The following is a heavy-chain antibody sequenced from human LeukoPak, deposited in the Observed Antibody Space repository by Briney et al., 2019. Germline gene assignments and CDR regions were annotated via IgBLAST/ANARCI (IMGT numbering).Heavy chain of an antibody. V-gene: IGHV4-39*01. CDR1: GGSISSSSYY. J-gene: IGHJ4*02. CDR3: ARARGYYGSGSYYKSGIDKYYFDY. D-gene: IGHD3-10*01. CDR2: IYYSGST. Sequence: SSETLSLTCTVSGGSISSSSYYWGWIRQPPGKGLEWIGSIYYSGSTYYNPSLKSRVTISVDTSKNQFSLKLSSVTAADTAVCYCARARGYYGSGSYYKSGIDKYYFDYWGQGTLVTVSS.